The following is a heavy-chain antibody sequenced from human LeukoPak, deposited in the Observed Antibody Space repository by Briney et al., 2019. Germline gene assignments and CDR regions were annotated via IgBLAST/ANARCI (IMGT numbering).Heavy chain of an antibody. CDR2: NSSNGGGT. CDR3: AKHYGSGTYYNYLDY. Sequence: GGSLRLSCAASGFTFSSYAMSWVRRAPGKGLEWVSANSSNGGGTFYADSVKGQFTISRDNSQNTLYLQMNSLRAEDTAIYYCAKHYGSGTYYNYLDYWGQGTLVTVSS. D-gene: IGHD3-10*01. J-gene: IGHJ4*02. V-gene: IGHV3-23*01. CDR1: GFTFSSYA.